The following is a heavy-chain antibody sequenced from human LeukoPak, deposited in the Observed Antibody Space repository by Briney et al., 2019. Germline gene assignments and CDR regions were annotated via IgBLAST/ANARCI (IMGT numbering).Heavy chain of an antibody. CDR2: IYYSGST. Sequence: TPSETLSLTCTVSGGSISSYYWSWIRQPPGKGLEWIGYIYYSGSTNYNPSLKSRVTISVDTSKNQFSLKLSSVTAADTAVYYCARGIEWSLPWFDPWGQGTLVTVSS. CDR3: ARGIEWSLPWFDP. CDR1: GGSISSYY. V-gene: IGHV4-59*01. D-gene: IGHD3-3*01. J-gene: IGHJ5*02.